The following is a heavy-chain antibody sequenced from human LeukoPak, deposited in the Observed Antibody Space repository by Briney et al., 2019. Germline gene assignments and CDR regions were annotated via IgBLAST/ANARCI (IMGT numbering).Heavy chain of an antibody. CDR2: ISHSGRT. J-gene: IGHJ5*02. D-gene: IGHD3-16*01. CDR1: GGSISSAGYS. V-gene: IGHV4-30-2*01. Sequence: PSETLSLTCAVSGGSISSAGYSWSWIRQPPGKGLEWIGYISHSGRTFYNPSLKSRVTISVDRSKNQFSLELSSVTAADTAVYYCARGDYYDGGGRNWFDPWGQGTLVTVSS. CDR3: ARGDYYDGGGRNWFDP.